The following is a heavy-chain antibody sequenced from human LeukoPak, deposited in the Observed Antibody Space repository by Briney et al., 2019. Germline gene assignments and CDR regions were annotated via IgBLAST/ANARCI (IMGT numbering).Heavy chain of an antibody. V-gene: IGHV3-30*04. Sequence: GRSLRLSCAASGFTFSSYAMHWVRQAPGKGLEWVAVISYDGSNKYYADSVKGRFTISRDNSKNTLYLQMNSLRAEDTAVYYCARDGGRELWSLFYFDYWGQGTLVTVSS. CDR1: GFTFSSYA. J-gene: IGHJ4*02. CDR3: ARDGGRELWSLFYFDY. D-gene: IGHD5-18*01. CDR2: ISYDGSNK.